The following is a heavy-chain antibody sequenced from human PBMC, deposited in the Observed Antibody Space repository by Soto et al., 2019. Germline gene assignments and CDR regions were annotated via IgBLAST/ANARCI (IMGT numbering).Heavy chain of an antibody. CDR1: GFTFGDYA. V-gene: IGHV3-49*03. D-gene: IGHD3-16*01. CDR2: IRSKASGGTA. J-gene: IGHJ3*02. Sequence: EVQLVESGGDLVQPGRSLRLSCTTSGFTFGDYAVSWLRQAPGKGLEWVSFIRSKASGGTAEYAASVKGSFTISRDDSKSIAYLQMNSLKTEDTAVYYCTRDLLGVRAFDMWGQGTMVTVSS. CDR3: TRDLLGVRAFDM.